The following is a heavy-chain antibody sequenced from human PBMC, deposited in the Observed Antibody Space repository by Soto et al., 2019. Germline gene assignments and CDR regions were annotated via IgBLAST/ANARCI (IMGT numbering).Heavy chain of an antibody. J-gene: IGHJ2*01. Sequence: QVQLQQWGAGLLKPSETLSLTCAVYGGSFSGYYWSWIRQPPGKGLEWIGEINHSGSTNYNPSLKSRVTISVDTAKNQFSLKLSSVTAADTAVYDCARVVGYWYFDLWGRGTLVTVSS. CDR1: GGSFSGYY. CDR3: ARVVGYWYFDL. CDR2: INHSGST. V-gene: IGHV4-34*01. D-gene: IGHD2-15*01.